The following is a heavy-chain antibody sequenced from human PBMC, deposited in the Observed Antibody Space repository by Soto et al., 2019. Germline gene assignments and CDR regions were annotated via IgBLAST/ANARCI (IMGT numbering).Heavy chain of an antibody. CDR3: ARRWGAAVDY. J-gene: IGHJ4*02. CDR2: IYYSRRT. Sequence: SETLSLTCALYGGSFSGYYWTWIRQPPGKGLEWIGYIYYSRRTTYTPSLKSRVTISVDTSKNQFSLKLSSVTAADTAVYYCARRWGAAVDYWGQGTLVTVSS. CDR1: GGSFSGYY. V-gene: IGHV4-59*08. D-gene: IGHD1-26*01.